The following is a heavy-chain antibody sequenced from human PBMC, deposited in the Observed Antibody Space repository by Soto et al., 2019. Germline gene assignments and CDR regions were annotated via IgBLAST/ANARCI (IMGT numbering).Heavy chain of an antibody. CDR2: VQQDGSEK. V-gene: IGHV3-7*03. D-gene: IGHD5-12*01. CDR3: ARGGLHRSGYEYYYYYYGLDV. J-gene: IGHJ6*02. Sequence: EVQLVESGGGLIQPGGSLRLSCAVSGFTFNSYWMSWVRQAPGKGLEWVAKVQQDGSEKYYVDSVKGRFTISRDNAKNSVYLQMNSLRVEDTAVYYCARGGLHRSGYEYYYYYYGLDVWGQGTTVTVAS. CDR1: GFTFNSYW.